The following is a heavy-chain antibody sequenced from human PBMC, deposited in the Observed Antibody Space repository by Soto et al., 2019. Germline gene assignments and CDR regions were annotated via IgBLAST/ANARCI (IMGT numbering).Heavy chain of an antibody. CDR2: ISANGQGI. J-gene: IGHJ5*01. Sequence: PGGSLRLSCAASGFTFSTYALSWVRQAPGKGLEWVSAISANGQGIYYADSVRGRFTISRDNSKNTIFLHMDSLRAEDTAVYYCEKGKISTTTYTSFDSWGQGTLVTVSS. CDR3: EKGKISTTTYTSFDS. D-gene: IGHD1-26*01. V-gene: IGHV3-23*01. CDR1: GFTFSTYA.